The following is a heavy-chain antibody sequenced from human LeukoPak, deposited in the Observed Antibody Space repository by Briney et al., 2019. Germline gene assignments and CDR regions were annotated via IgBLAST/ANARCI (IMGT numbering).Heavy chain of an antibody. CDR1: GFTFSSYS. D-gene: IGHD1-26*01. V-gene: IGHV3-64*01. J-gene: IGHJ6*03. Sequence: GGSLRLSCAASGFTFSSYSMHWVRQAPGKGLESVSAIISNGGSTYYANSVKGRFTISRDNSKNTLYLQMGSLIAEDMAVYHCARVRMGATVSDYYYYYMDVWGKGTTVTVSS. CDR2: IISNGGST. CDR3: ARVRMGATVSDYYYYYMDV.